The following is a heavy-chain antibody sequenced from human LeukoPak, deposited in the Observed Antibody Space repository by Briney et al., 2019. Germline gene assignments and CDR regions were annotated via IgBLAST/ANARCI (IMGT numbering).Heavy chain of an antibody. CDR1: GYTFTSYG. Sequence: ASVKVSCKASGYTFTSYGFSWVRRAPGQGLEWMGWISTYYGNTNYAQKLQDRVTMTTDTSTSTAYMELTSLRSDDTAVYYCARLDGYNTPLFDYWGQGTLVTVSS. V-gene: IGHV1-18*01. J-gene: IGHJ4*02. CDR3: ARLDGYNTPLFDY. CDR2: ISTYYGNT. D-gene: IGHD5-24*01.